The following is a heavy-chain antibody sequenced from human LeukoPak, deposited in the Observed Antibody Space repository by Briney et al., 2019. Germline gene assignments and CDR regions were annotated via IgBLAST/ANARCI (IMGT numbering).Heavy chain of an antibody. J-gene: IGHJ4*02. D-gene: IGHD2-15*01. Sequence: PGGSLRLSCAASGFTVSSNCMSWVRQAPGKGLEWVSVIYNTGRTYYADSVKGRFTISRDNSENTLYLQMNSLRAEDTAVYYCARDGYCSGGSCYTDYWGQGTLVTVSS. CDR2: IYNTGRT. CDR3: ARDGYCSGGSCYTDY. CDR1: GFTVSSNC. V-gene: IGHV3-66*01.